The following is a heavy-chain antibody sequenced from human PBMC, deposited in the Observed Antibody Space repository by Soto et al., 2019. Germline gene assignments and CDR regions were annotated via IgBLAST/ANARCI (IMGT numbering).Heavy chain of an antibody. CDR3: ARERYQVISDGMDV. D-gene: IGHD2-2*01. CDR2: INPETGAT. Sequence: GASVKVSCKASGYTFTGYDVHWVREAPGQGLEWMGWINPETGATSYAQKFQGRVTLSRDTSINTAYLELSSLRFDDAAVYFCARERYQVISDGMDVWGQGTTVTVSS. J-gene: IGHJ6*02. CDR1: GYTFTGYD. V-gene: IGHV1-2*02.